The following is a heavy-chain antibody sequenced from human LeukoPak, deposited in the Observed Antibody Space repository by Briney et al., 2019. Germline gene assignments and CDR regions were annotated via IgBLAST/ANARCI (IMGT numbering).Heavy chain of an antibody. CDR3: AREDSGSYYNYYYFYMDV. CDR2: IRGSGGRT. V-gene: IGHV3-23*01. J-gene: IGHJ6*03. CDR1: GFTFSSYG. D-gene: IGHD3-10*01. Sequence: QSGGSLRLSCGASGFTFSSYGMSWVRQAPGKGLEWVSSIRGSGGRTFYADSVKGRFTISRDTSKNTLYLQMNSLRAEDTAVYYCAREDSGSYYNYYYFYMDVWGKGTTVTISS.